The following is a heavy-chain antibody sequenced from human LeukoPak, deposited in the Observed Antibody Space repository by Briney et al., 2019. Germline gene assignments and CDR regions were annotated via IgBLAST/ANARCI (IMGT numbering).Heavy chain of an antibody. V-gene: IGHV3-7*01. D-gene: IGHD3-10*01. CDR2: IKQDGSEK. J-gene: IGHJ6*02. CDR1: GFTFSDYT. CDR3: ARSLREDYYYGMDV. Sequence: GGSLRLSCAASGFTFSDYTMNWVRQAPGKGLEWVANIKQDGSEKYYVDSVKGRFTISRDNAKNSLYLQMNSLRAEDTAVYYCARSLREDYYYGMDVWGQGTTVTVSS.